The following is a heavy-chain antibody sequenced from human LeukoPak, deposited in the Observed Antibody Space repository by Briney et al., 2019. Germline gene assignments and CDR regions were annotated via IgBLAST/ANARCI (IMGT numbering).Heavy chain of an antibody. D-gene: IGHD2-21*02. J-gene: IGHJ4*02. V-gene: IGHV3-21*01. Sequence: GGSLRLSCAASGFTFSSYSMNWVRQAPGKGLEWVSSVSTSSSYIYYADSVKGRFTISRDNAKNSVYLHMDSLRAEDTAVYYCARAANLGWGIVVVTAIYDYWGQGTLVTVSS. CDR2: VSTSSSYI. CDR1: GFTFSSYS. CDR3: ARAANLGWGIVVVTAIYDY.